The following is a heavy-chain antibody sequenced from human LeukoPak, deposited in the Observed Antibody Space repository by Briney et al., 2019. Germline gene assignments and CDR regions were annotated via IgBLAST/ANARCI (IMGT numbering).Heavy chain of an antibody. CDR3: ARDGGVVTAMAVGYGMDV. D-gene: IGHD2-21*02. CDR1: GFTSSTYT. V-gene: IGHV3-21*04. CDR2: INGDGRYI. Sequence: GGSLRLSCAASGFTSSTYTMNWVRQAPGKGLEWVSSINGDGRYIYYADSMKGRFTISRDNSKNTLYLQMNSLRAEDTAVYYCARDGGVVTAMAVGYGMDVWGQGTTVTVSS. J-gene: IGHJ6*02.